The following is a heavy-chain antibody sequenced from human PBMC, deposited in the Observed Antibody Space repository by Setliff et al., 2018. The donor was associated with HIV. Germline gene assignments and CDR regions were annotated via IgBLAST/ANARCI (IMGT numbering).Heavy chain of an antibody. CDR3: AGADYSDTSGYYSNFDY. V-gene: IGHV4-59*11. D-gene: IGHD3-22*01. CDR1: GGSISSHY. CDR2: VYYSGIT. J-gene: IGHJ4*02. Sequence: KSSETLSLTCSVSGGSISSHYWSWIRQPPGKGLEWIGYVYYSGITNYNASLKSRVTISVDTSKNQFSLRLRSVTAADTAVYYCAGADYSDTSGYYSNFDYWGQGTLVTVSS.